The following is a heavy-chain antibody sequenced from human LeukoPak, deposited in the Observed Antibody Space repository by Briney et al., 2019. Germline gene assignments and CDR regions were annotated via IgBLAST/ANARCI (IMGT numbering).Heavy chain of an antibody. J-gene: IGHJ3*02. CDR3: ARETEASTEVAADAFDI. D-gene: IGHD6-19*01. Sequence: SETLSLTCTVSGGSIRSYYWSWIRQPAGKGLEWIGRIYTSGSSNYNPSLKSRVTMSVDTSKNQFSLKLSSVTPEDTAVYYCARETEASTEVAADAFDIWGQGTMVTVSS. V-gene: IGHV4-4*07. CDR1: GGSIRSYY. CDR2: IYTSGSS.